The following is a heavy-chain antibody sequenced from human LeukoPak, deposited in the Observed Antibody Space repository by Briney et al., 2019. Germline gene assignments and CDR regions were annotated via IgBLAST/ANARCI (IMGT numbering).Heavy chain of an antibody. CDR2: IYYSGST. D-gene: IGHD6-6*01. CDR1: GGSISSGGYY. J-gene: IGHJ5*02. CDR3: ARVPKGSSRHWFDP. Sequence: SETLSLTCTVSGGSISSGGYYWSWIRQPPGKGLEWTGYIYYSGSTNYNPSLKSRVTISVDTSKNQFSLKLSSVTAADTAVYYCARVPKGSSRHWFDPWGQGTLVTVSS. V-gene: IGHV4-61*08.